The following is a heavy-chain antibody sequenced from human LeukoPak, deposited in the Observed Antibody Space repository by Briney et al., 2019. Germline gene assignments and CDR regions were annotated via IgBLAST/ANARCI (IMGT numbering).Heavy chain of an antibody. CDR1: GFTFSSYS. J-gene: IGHJ6*02. Sequence: GGSLRLSCAASGFTFSSYSMNWVRQAPGKGLEWVAVISYDGSNKYYADSVKGRFTISRDNSKNTLYLQMNSLRAEDTAVYYCARDRPPRSPGYCSSTSCYYYYYGMDVWGQGTTVTVSS. V-gene: IGHV3-30-3*01. CDR2: ISYDGSNK. D-gene: IGHD2-2*01. CDR3: ARDRPPRSPGYCSSTSCYYYYYGMDV.